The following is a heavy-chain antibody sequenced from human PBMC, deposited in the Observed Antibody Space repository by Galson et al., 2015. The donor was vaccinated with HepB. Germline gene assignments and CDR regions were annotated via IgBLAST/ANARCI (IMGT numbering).Heavy chain of an antibody. V-gene: IGHV3-33*06. J-gene: IGHJ4*02. CDR3: VKEGYSSHWSSFDY. CDR1: GFSFSSYG. Sequence: SLRLSCAASGFSFSSYGMDWVRQAPGKGLEWVAVIWSDGTNKFHADSVKGRFTISRDNSKNTLFLQMNSLRAEDTAVYYCVKEGYSSHWSSFDYWGQGTLVTVSS. CDR2: IWSDGTNK. D-gene: IGHD6-13*01.